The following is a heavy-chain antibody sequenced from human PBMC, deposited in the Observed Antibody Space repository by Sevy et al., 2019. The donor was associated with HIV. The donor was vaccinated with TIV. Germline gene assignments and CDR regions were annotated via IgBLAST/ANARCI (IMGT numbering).Heavy chain of an antibody. CDR2: ISPVDDT. CDR1: GFTFTDYD. D-gene: IGHD1-26*01. J-gene: IGHJ2*01. Sequence: GGSLRLSCAASGFTFTDYDMRWVRQGSGRGLEWVSGISPVDDTNYPDFLKGRFTISRENAKKSLFLQINSLRAEDTAVYYCVRAGGTFDSYWYFDLWGRGTLVTVSS. CDR3: VRAGGTFDSYWYFDL. V-gene: IGHV3-13*01.